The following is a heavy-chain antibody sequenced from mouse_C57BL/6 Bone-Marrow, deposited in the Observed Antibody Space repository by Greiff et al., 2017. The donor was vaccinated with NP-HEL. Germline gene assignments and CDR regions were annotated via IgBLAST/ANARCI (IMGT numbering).Heavy chain of an antibody. CDR3: ARTGSSY. D-gene: IGHD1-1*01. Sequence: QVQLQQSGPELVKPGASVKISCKASGYAFSSSWMNWVKQRPGKGLEWIGRIYPGDGDTNYNGKFKGKATLTADKSSSTADMQLSSLTSEDSAVYFCARTGSSYWGQGTTLTVSS. J-gene: IGHJ2*01. CDR1: GYAFSSSW. CDR2: IYPGDGDT. V-gene: IGHV1-82*01.